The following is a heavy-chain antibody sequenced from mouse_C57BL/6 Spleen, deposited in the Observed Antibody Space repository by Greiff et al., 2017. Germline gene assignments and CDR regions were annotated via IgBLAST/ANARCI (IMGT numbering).Heavy chain of an antibody. Sequence: EVMLVESGGGLVKPGGSLKLSCAASGFTFSDYGMHWVRQAPEKGLEWVAYISSGSSTIYYADTVKGRFTISRDNAKNTLFLQRTSLRSEDTAMYYCARGRGPHYAMDYWGQGTSVTVSS. CDR1: GFTFSDYG. J-gene: IGHJ4*01. V-gene: IGHV5-17*01. CDR3: ARGRGPHYAMDY. CDR2: ISSGSSTI.